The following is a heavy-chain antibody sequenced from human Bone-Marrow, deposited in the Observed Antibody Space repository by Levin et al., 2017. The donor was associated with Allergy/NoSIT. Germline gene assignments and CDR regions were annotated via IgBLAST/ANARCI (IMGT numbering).Heavy chain of an antibody. J-gene: IGHJ4*02. CDR3: ARFQLGSFDY. D-gene: IGHD7-27*01. CDR2: ISFDAKSK. CDR1: GLIFPSSN. V-gene: IGHV3-30*04. Sequence: LSLPCAASGLIFPSSNMHWVRQAPGKGLEWVAVISFDAKSKYYADSVRGRFTLSRDNSKNTLWLQMNSLRPEDTAVYYCARFQLGSFDYWGQGTLVTVSS.